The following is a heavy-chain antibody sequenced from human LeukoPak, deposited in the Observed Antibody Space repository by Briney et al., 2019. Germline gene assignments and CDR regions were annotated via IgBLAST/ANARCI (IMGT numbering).Heavy chain of an antibody. CDR1: GFTFSGFA. V-gene: IGHV3-23*01. CDR2: VTADGVST. Sequence: GGSLRLSCAASGFTFSGFAMSWVRQAPGKGLEWVSTVTADGVSTYYADSVRGRFTISRDNSKNTVHLQMNSLRAEDTAVYYCAKLIPPVDCSGTSCYGFDYWGQGTLVTVSS. J-gene: IGHJ4*02. D-gene: IGHD2-2*01. CDR3: AKLIPPVDCSGTSCYGFDY.